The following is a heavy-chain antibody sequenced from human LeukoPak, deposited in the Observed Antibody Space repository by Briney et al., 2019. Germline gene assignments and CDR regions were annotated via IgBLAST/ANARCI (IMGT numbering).Heavy chain of an antibody. CDR3: ARALTGGLYYFDN. J-gene: IGHJ4*02. V-gene: IGHV4-39*07. CDR1: GGSISSSSYY. CDR2: IYYSGST. D-gene: IGHD3-9*01. Sequence: SETLSLTCTVSGGSISSSSYYWGWIRQPPGKGLEWIGSIYYSGSTYYNPSLKSRVTISVDTSKNQFSLKLTSVTAADTAVFYCARALTGGLYYFDNWGQGTLVTVSS.